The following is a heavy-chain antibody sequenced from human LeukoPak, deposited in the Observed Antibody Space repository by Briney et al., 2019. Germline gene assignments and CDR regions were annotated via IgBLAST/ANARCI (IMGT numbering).Heavy chain of an antibody. Sequence: PGGSLRLYCSASGFTFSGYAMHWVRQATGRGLEYVSAISSNGGSTYYADSVKGRFTISRDNSRNSLYLQMSSLRAEDTAVYYCVKGQAGNFDYWGQGTLVTVSS. CDR2: ISSNGGST. CDR3: VKGQAGNFDY. D-gene: IGHD6-19*01. CDR1: GFTFSGYA. V-gene: IGHV3-64D*06. J-gene: IGHJ4*02.